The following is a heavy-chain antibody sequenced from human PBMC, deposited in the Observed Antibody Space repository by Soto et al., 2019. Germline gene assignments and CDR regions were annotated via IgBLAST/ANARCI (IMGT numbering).Heavy chain of an antibody. V-gene: IGHV3-7*01. Sequence: EVQLVQSGGDLVQPGGSLRLSCVASGFTFSTYWMTWFRQAPGMGLEWVAGIKEDGREEVYVDSVKGRFSISRDNAKTSLYLQLNSLSAEDTAVYYCATAISSPFSNFDYWGQGSLVTVSS. CDR1: GFTFSTYW. D-gene: IGHD2-2*01. J-gene: IGHJ4*02. CDR3: ATAISSPFSNFDY. CDR2: IKEDGREE.